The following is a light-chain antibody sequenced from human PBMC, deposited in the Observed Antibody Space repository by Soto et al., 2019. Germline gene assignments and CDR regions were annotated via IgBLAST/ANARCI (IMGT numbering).Light chain of an antibody. CDR1: QSVYSN. CDR3: QQYNNWPLT. J-gene: IGKJ4*01. V-gene: IGKV3-15*01. Sequence: EIVMTQSPATLSVSPGERATLSCRASQSVYSNLAWYQQKPGQAPRLLIYGTSTRATGIPARFSGSGSGTELSLTISSLQSEDFALYYCQQYNNWPLTFGGGTKVESK. CDR2: GTS.